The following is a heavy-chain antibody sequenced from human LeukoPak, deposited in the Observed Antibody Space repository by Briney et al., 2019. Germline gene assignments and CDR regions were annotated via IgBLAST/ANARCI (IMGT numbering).Heavy chain of an antibody. J-gene: IGHJ6*03. CDR3: ARAQGYDFWSGYYTARDYYYYMDA. CDR2: IYYSGST. CDR1: GGSISSYY. Sequence: SETLSLTCTVSGGSISSYYWSWIRQPPGKGLEWIGYIYYSGSTNYNPSLKSRVTISVDTSKNQFSLKLSSVTAADTAVYYCARAQGYDFWSGYYTARDYYYYMDAWGKGTTVTVSS. V-gene: IGHV4-59*01. D-gene: IGHD3-3*01.